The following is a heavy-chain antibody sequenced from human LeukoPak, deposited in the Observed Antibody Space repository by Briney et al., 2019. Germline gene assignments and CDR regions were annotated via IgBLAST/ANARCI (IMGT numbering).Heavy chain of an antibody. CDR1: GFTFSSYG. Sequence: PGRFLRLSCAASGFTFSSYGMHWVRQAPGKGLEWVAVIWYDGSNKYYADSVKGRFTISRDNSKNTLYLQMNSLRAEDTAVYYCARIGRGGSGSYYPPYYYHGMDVWGQGTTVTVSS. J-gene: IGHJ6*02. CDR2: IWYDGSNK. D-gene: IGHD3-10*01. CDR3: ARIGRGGSGSYYPPYYYHGMDV. V-gene: IGHV3-33*01.